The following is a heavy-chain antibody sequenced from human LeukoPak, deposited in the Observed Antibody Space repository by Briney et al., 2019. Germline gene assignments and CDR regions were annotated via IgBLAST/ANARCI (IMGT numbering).Heavy chain of an antibody. CDR1: GFTFSAYA. CDR2: ISGSGGST. V-gene: IGHV3-23*01. Sequence: GGSLRLSCAASGFTFSAYAMAWVRQAPGKGLEWVSAISGSGGSTYYADSVKGRFTISSDNSKNTLYLQMNSLRAEDTAVYYCAKDLTKERYYYYYYMDVWGKGTTVTVSS. J-gene: IGHJ6*03. CDR3: AKDLTKERYYYYYYMDV. D-gene: IGHD1-1*01.